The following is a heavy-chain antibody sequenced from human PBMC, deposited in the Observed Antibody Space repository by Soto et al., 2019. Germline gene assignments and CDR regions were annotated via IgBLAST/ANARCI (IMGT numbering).Heavy chain of an antibody. CDR1: GGSFSGYY. V-gene: IGHV4-34*01. Sequence: QVQLQQWGAGLLKPSETLSLTCAVYGGSFSGYYWSWIRQPPGKGLEWIGEINHSGSTNYNPSLKIRVTIHVDTSKNQFSLKLSSGTAADTAVYYCAGGLGKGWGQGTLVTVSS. CDR3: AGGLGKG. J-gene: IGHJ4*02. CDR2: INHSGST.